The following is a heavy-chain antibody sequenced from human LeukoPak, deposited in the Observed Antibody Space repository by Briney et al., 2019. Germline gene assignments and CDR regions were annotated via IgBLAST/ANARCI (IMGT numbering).Heavy chain of an antibody. CDR2: ISGGGSTT. J-gene: IGHJ3*02. Sequence: GGSLRLSCAASGFTFSNAWMSWVRQAPGKGLEWVAVISGGGSTTIYAASVKGRFTISRDDSKNTLYLQMNSLRAEDTAVYYCERLAATDAFDIWGQGTMVTVSS. V-gene: IGHV3-53*01. CDR3: ERLAATDAFDI. D-gene: IGHD2-15*01. CDR1: GFTFSNAW.